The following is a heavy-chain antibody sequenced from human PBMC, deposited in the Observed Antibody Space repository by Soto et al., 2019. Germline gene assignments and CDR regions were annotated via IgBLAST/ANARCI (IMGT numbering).Heavy chain of an antibody. CDR3: ARDQNEVDIVATTDYNGMDV. V-gene: IGHV3-15*07. Sequence: PGGSLRLSCAASGFTFSNAWMNWVRQAPGKGLEWVCRIKSKTDGGTTDYAAPVKGRFTISRDDSKNTLYLQMNSLKNEDTAVYYCARDQNEVDIVATTDYNGMDVWGQGITVT. CDR1: GFTFSNAW. J-gene: IGHJ6*02. CDR2: IKSKTDGGTT. D-gene: IGHD5-12*01.